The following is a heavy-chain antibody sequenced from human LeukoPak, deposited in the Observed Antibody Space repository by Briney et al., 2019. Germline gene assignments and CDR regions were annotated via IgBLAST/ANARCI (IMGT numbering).Heavy chain of an antibody. J-gene: IGHJ6*02. Sequence: SQTLSLTCAIAGDCVTSISAGWNWIRQSRLRGLEWLGRTIPRSKTSYEYAVSEKSRINITPDPSKTPFSLQRNSVTPEDTAVYYCALARSEYHFGMDVWGQGTTVTVSS. CDR3: ALARSEYHFGMDV. D-gene: IGHD6-6*01. CDR1: GDCVTSISAG. V-gene: IGHV6-1*01. CDR2: TIPRSKTSY.